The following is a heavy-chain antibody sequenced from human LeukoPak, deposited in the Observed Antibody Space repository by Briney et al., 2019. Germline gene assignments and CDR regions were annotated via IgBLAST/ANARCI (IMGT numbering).Heavy chain of an antibody. CDR1: GYTFTSYY. D-gene: IGHD5-12*01. J-gene: IGHJ4*02. Sequence: ASVKVSCKASGYTFTSYYMHWVRQAPGQGLEWMGIINPSGGSTSYAQKFQGRVTMSVDTSKNQFSLKLSSVTAADTAVYYCAREGRRALYSYFDYWGQGTLVTVSS. CDR2: INPSGGST. V-gene: IGHV1-46*01. CDR3: AREGRRALYSYFDY.